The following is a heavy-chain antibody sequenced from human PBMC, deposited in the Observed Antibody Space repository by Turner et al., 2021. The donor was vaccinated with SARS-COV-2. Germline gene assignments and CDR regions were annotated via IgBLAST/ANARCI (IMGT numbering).Heavy chain of an antibody. J-gene: IGHJ6*02. CDR3: ARGLGGGYYYGMDV. CDR1: GFTFSSYS. Sequence: QVQLVESGGGVVQPGRCLRLSCSASGFTFSSYSMHWVRQAPGKGLEWVAVISYDGSNKYYADSVKGRFTISRDNSKNTLYLQMNSLRADDTTIYYCARGLGGGYYYGMDVWGQGTTVSVSS. D-gene: IGHD3-16*01. CDR2: ISYDGSNK. V-gene: IGHV3-30*04.